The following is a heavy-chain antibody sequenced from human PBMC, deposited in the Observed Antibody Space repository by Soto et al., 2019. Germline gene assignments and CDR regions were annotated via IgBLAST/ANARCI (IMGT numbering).Heavy chain of an antibody. Sequence: PSETLSLTCTVSGGDFSNYYWSWMRQPPGKGLEWIGYVYYSGSTNYNPSLESRVTISLDTPKKQFSLRLSSVTAADTAVYYCARAKYSSGWPSDYWGQGTLVTVSS. V-gene: IGHV4-59*01. J-gene: IGHJ4*02. D-gene: IGHD6-19*01. CDR3: ARAKYSSGWPSDY. CDR1: GGDFSNYY. CDR2: VYYSGST.